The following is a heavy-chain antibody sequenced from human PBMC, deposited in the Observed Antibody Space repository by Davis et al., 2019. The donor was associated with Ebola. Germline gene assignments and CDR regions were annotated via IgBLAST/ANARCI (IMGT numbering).Heavy chain of an antibody. CDR2: IASTTTNYI. J-gene: IGHJ5*02. V-gene: IGHV3-21*01. Sequence: PGGSLRLSCVASGFNFALYTMHWVRQAPGKGLEWVSSIASTTTNYIHYAESVKGRFTISTDTAKNSLYLQMNSLRAEDTAVYYCARDGQRYTSSWFDPWGQGTLVTVSS. CDR3: ARDGQRYTSSWFDP. D-gene: IGHD2-2*02. CDR1: GFNFALYT.